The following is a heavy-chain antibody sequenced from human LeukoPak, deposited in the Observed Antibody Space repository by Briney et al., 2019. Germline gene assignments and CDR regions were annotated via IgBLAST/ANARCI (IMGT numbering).Heavy chain of an antibody. Sequence: ASVKVSCKASGYTFTSYGISWVRQAPGQGLEWMGWISAYNGNTNYAQKLQGRVTMTTDTSTSTAYMELRSLRSDDTAVYYCARDSNYYGPGAYFDYWGQGTLVTVSS. CDR2: ISAYNGNT. CDR3: ARDSNYYGPGAYFDY. CDR1: GYTFTSYG. J-gene: IGHJ4*02. V-gene: IGHV1-18*04. D-gene: IGHD3-10*01.